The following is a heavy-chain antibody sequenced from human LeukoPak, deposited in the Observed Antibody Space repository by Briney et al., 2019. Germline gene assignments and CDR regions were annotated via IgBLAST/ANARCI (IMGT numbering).Heavy chain of an antibody. CDR3: AKILYDSSLKYYFDY. Sequence: GGSLRLSCAASGFTFSSYAMSWVRQAPGKGLEWVSAISGSGGSTYYADSVKGRFTITRDNSKNTLYLQMNSLRAEDTAVYYCAKILYDSSLKYYFDYWGQGTLVTVSS. CDR1: GFTFSSYA. CDR2: ISGSGGST. J-gene: IGHJ4*02. V-gene: IGHV3-23*01. D-gene: IGHD3-22*01.